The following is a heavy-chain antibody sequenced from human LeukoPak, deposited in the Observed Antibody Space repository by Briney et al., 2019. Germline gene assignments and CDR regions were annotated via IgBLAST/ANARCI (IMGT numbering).Heavy chain of an antibody. Sequence: SQTLSLTCTVSGGSISSGGYYWSWIRQHPGKGLEWIGYIYYSGSTYYNPSLKSRVTISVDTSKNQFSLKLSSVTAADTAVYYCARHEAYSSSWYSNWFDPWGQGTLVTVSS. V-gene: IGHV4-31*03. CDR2: IYYSGST. CDR1: GGSISSGGYY. D-gene: IGHD6-13*01. J-gene: IGHJ5*02. CDR3: ARHEAYSSSWYSNWFDP.